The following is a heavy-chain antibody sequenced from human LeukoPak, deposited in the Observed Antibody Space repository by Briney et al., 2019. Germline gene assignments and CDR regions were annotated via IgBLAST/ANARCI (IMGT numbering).Heavy chain of an antibody. D-gene: IGHD3-10*01. CDR2: ISGSGGST. CDR3: AKSAPVLLWFGESNDAFDI. J-gene: IGHJ3*02. Sequence: PGGSLRLSCAASGFTFSSYAMSWVRQAPGKGLEWVSAISGSGGSTYCADSVKGRFTISRDNSKNTLYLQMNSLRAEDTAVYYCAKSAPVLLWFGESNDAFDIWGQGTMVTVSS. V-gene: IGHV3-23*01. CDR1: GFTFSSYA.